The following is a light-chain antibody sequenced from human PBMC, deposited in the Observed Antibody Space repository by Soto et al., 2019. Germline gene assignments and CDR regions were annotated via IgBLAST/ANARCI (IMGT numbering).Light chain of an antibody. CDR1: QSVTSY. V-gene: IGKV3-11*01. CDR2: DVS. Sequence: EIVLTQSPATLSLSPGERAALSCRASQSVTSYLAWYQQTPGQAPRLLIYDVSNRASGIPARFSGSRSETDLTLTISSLEPEDFAVYYCQQRSDWPLTFGQGTRLGL. J-gene: IGKJ5*01. CDR3: QQRSDWPLT.